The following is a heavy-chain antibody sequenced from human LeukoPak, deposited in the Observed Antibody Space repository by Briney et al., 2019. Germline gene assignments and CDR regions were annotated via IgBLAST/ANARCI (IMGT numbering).Heavy chain of an antibody. CDR1: EFTVNSNY. D-gene: IGHD2-2*02. J-gene: IGHJ4*02. CDR3: AGYNCSSTRCYTGGFDY. Sequence: GGSLRLSCAASEFTVNSNYMSWVRQPPGKGLEWVSAITASGDSTYSADSVKGRFTISRDSSKNTLYLQMNSLRAEDTAVYYCAGYNCSSTRCYTGGFDYWGQGTLVTVSS. CDR2: ITASGDST. V-gene: IGHV3-23*01.